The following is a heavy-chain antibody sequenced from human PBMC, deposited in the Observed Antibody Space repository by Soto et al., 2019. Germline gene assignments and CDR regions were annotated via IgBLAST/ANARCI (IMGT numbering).Heavy chain of an antibody. V-gene: IGHV4-39*01. CDR2: IYSSGST. CDR3: ATNYAYYYYYGMDV. Sequence: NPSETLPLTCTVSGGAISSSSYYWCWIRLPPGTGLEWSGSIYSSGSTYYNPALKSRVTISVDASKNQFSLKLSSVTAADTAVYYCATNYAYYYYYGMDVWGQGTTVRVS. J-gene: IGHJ6*02. D-gene: IGHD4-4*01. CDR1: GGAISSSSYY.